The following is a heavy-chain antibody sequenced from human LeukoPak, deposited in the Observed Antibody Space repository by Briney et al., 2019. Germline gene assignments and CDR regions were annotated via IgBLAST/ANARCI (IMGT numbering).Heavy chain of an antibody. V-gene: IGHV4-59*11. CDR3: ARDGFDSSGYYYWYFDL. Sequence: PSETLSLTCSVSGGSISSHYWSWIRQPPGKGLEWIGYIYYSGSTNYNPSLKSRVTISVDTSKNQFSLKLSSVTAADTAVYYCARDGFDSSGYYYWYFDLWGRGTLVTVSA. D-gene: IGHD3-22*01. CDR2: IYYSGST. J-gene: IGHJ2*01. CDR1: GGSISSHY.